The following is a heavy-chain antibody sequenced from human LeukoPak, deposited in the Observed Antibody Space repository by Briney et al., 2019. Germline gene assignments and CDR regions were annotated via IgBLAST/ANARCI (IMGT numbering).Heavy chain of an antibody. V-gene: IGHV3-11*04. D-gene: IGHD1-26*01. CDR1: GFTFSDYY. J-gene: IGHJ4*02. CDR3: AKGQSGSYYTLDY. Sequence: GGSLRLSCAASGFTFSDYYMSWIRQAPGKGLEWVSYISSSGSTIYYADSVKGRFTISRDNSKNTLYLQMNSLRAEDTAVYYCAKGQSGSYYTLDYWGQGTLVTVSS. CDR2: ISSSGSTI.